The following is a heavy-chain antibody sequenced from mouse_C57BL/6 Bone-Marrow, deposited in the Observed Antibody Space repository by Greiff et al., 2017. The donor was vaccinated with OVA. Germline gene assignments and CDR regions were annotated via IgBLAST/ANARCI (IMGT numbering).Heavy chain of an antibody. D-gene: IGHD2-5*01. CDR1: GYTFTSYW. CDR3: ARGVYYSNGGFAY. CDR2: IHPNSGST. Sequence: VQLQQPGDELVKPGASVKLSCKASGYTFTSYWMHWVKQRPGQGLEWIGMIHPNSGSTNYNEKFKSKATLTVDKSSSTAYMQLSSLTSEDSAVYYCARGVYYSNGGFAYWGQGTLVTVSA. J-gene: IGHJ3*01. V-gene: IGHV1-64*01.